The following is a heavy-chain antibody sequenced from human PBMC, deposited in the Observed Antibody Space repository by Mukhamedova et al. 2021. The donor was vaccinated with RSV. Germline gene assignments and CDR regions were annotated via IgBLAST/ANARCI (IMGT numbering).Heavy chain of an antibody. J-gene: IGHJ4*02. V-gene: IGHV3-49*02. Sequence: VKGRFTISRDDSKSIAYLQMNSLKTEDTAVYYCTRDRLTRDYYGSGPLDYWGQGTLVTVSS. CDR3: TRDRLTRDYYGSGPLDY. D-gene: IGHD3-10*01.